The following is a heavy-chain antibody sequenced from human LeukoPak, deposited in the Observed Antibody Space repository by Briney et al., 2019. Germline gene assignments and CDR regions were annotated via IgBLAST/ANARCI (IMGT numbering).Heavy chain of an antibody. CDR2: INPSGGST. J-gene: IGHJ4*02. CDR3: ARENEPAPFDY. V-gene: IGHV1-46*01. Sequence: ASAKVSCKASGYTFTSYYMHWVRQAPGQGLEWMGIINPSGGSTSYAQKFQGRVTMTRDTSTSTVYMELSSLRSEDTAVYYCARENEPAPFDYWGQGTLVTVSS. D-gene: IGHD1-1*01. CDR1: GYTFTSYY.